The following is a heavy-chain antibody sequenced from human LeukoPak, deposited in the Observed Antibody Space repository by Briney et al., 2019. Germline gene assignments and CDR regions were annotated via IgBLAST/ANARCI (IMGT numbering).Heavy chain of an antibody. D-gene: IGHD3-16*01. V-gene: IGHV4-4*07. CDR2: LHASGST. CDR1: GGSISNYY. CDR3: ARDQSGSGGHNNDAFDI. Sequence: PSETLSLTCSVSGGSISNYYWNRIRQPAGKGLEWIGRLHASGSTRYNPSFGTRVTMSADTSKNQLSLKLTSVTAADTALYFCARDQSGSGGHNNDAFDIWGQGTMVTVYS. J-gene: IGHJ3*02.